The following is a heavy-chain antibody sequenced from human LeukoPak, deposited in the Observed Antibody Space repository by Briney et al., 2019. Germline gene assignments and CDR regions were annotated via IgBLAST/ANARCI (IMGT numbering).Heavy chain of an antibody. CDR3: ARVGEGCSSTSCYNYYYYMDV. CDR1: GFTFSSYS. Sequence: PGGSLRLSCAASGFTFSSYSMNWVRQATGKGLEGVSSISSSSSNIYYADSVKGRFTISRDNAKNSLYLQMNSLRAEDTAVYYCARVGEGCSSTSCYNYYYYMDVWGKGTTVTVSS. V-gene: IGHV3-21*01. J-gene: IGHJ6*03. D-gene: IGHD2-2*01. CDR2: ISSSSSNI.